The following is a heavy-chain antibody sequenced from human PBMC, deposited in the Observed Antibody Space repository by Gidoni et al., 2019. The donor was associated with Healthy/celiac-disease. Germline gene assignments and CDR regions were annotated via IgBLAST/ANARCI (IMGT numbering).Heavy chain of an antibody. CDR3: AGGLGELFNYYYYYGMDV. D-gene: IGHD3-10*01. J-gene: IGHJ6*02. Sequence: QVQLVQSGAEVKKPGASVKVSCKASGYTFTSYAMHWVRQAPGQRLEWMGWINAGNGNTKYSQKFQGRVTITRDTSASTAYMELSSLRSEDTAVYYCAGGLGELFNYYYYYGMDVWGQGTTVTVSS. CDR1: GYTFTSYA. CDR2: INAGNGNT. V-gene: IGHV1-3*01.